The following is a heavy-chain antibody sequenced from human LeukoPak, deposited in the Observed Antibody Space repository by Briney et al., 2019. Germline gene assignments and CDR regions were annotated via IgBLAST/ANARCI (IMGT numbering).Heavy chain of an antibody. D-gene: IGHD5-18*01. V-gene: IGHV4-4*02. CDR1: GGSISSSNW. CDR3: ARTEESGYSYRYFGYYYYMDV. CDR2: IYYSGST. Sequence: PSETLSLTCAVSGGSISSSNWWSWVRQPPGKGLEWIGYIYYSGSTNYNPSLKSRVTISVDTSKNQFSLKLSSVTAADTAVYYCARTEESGYSYRYFGYYYYMDVWGKGTTVTVSS. J-gene: IGHJ6*03.